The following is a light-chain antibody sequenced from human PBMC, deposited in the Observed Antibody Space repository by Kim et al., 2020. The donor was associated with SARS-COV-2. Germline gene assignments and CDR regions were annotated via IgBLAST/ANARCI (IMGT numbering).Light chain of an antibody. CDR2: AAS. CDR3: QQSYITPFT. CDR1: QSISSH. J-gene: IGKJ3*01. Sequence: DIQMTQFPSTLSASVGDRVTITCRTTQSISSHLNWYQQKPGRAPKLLISAASTLQGGVPSRFSGSGSETDFTLTISSLQPEDFATYFCQQSYITPFTFGPRTKVDIK. V-gene: IGKV1-39*01.